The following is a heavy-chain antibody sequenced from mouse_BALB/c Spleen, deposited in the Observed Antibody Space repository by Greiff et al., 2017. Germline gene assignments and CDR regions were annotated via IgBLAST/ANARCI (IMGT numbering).Heavy chain of an antibody. J-gene: IGHJ1*01. CDR3: ARRYYRYDGWYFDV. CDR1: GYTFTSYW. V-gene: IGHV1-7*01. Sequence: VQLQQSGAELAKPGASVKMSCKASGYTFTSYWMHWVKQRPGQGLEWIGYINPSTGYTEYNQKFKDKATLTADKSSSTAYMQLSSLTSEDSAVYYCARRYYRYDGWYFDVWGAGTTVTVSS. CDR2: INPSTGYT. D-gene: IGHD2-14*01.